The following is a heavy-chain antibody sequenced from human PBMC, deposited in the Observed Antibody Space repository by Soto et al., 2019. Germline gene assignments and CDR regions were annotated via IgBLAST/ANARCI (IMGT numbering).Heavy chain of an antibody. CDR3: AKVRRITGTANYWYFDL. D-gene: IGHD1-7*01. V-gene: IGHV3-30*18. CDR2: ISYDGSNK. CDR1: GLTFITYD. Sequence: GGSLRLSCAASGLTFITYDMHWVRQAPGKGLEWVAVISYDGSNKYYADSVKGRFTISRDNSKNTLYLQMNSLRAEDTAVFYCAKVRRITGTANYWYFDLWGRGALVTVSS. J-gene: IGHJ2*01.